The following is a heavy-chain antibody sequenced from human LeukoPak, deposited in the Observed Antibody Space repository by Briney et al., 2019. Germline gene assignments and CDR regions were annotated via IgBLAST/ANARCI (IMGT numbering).Heavy chain of an antibody. Sequence: PGGSLRLSCAASGFTFDDYAMHWVRQAPGKGLEWVSLIREDGRTTYYVDSVKGRFAISRDNSKKSLYLQINSLRTEDTAMYYCARHTTVGGSLRFDYWGQGTLVSVSS. CDR1: GFTFDDYA. CDR2: IREDGRTT. V-gene: IGHV3-43*02. CDR3: ARHTTVGGSLRFDY. D-gene: IGHD4-23*01. J-gene: IGHJ4*02.